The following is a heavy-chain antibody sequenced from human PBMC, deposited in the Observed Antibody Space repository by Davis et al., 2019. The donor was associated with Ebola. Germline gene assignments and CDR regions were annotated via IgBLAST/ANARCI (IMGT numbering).Heavy chain of an antibody. J-gene: IGHJ4*02. CDR1: GFTFSSYA. Sequence: GESLKTSCAASGFTFSSYAMTWVRQAPGKGLEWVSGSDGSTYCADSVKGRFTISRDNSKNTLYLQMNSLRAEDTAVYYCARGSSKYSSSSPENDYWGQGTLVTVSS. CDR3: ARGSSKYSSSSPENDY. V-gene: IGHV3-23*01. CDR2: SDGST. D-gene: IGHD6-6*01.